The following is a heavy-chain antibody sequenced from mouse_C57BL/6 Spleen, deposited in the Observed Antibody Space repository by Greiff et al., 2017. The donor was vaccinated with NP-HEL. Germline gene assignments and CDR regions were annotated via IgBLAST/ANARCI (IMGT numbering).Heavy chain of an antibody. J-gene: IGHJ3*01. Sequence: QVQLQQPGAELVKPGASVKLSCKASGYTFTSYWMQWVKQRPGQGLEWIGEIDPSDSYTTYNQKFKGKATLTVDTSSSTAYMQLSSLTSEDSAVYYCAREALDYDWGQGTLVTVSA. D-gene: IGHD2-4*01. CDR1: GYTFTSYW. CDR3: AREALDYD. CDR2: IDPSDSYT. V-gene: IGHV1-50*01.